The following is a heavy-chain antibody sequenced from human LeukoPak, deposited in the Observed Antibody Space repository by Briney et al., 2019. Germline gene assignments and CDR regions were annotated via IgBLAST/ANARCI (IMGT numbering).Heavy chain of an antibody. CDR2: INPSSGGI. CDR3: ARDSFAGYSSSWHFDN. Sequence: ASVKVSCKASGYTFTGHYMHWVRQAPGQGLEWMGWINPSSGGIKYAQNFQGRVAMTRDTSISTAYMELSRLTSDDKAVYYCARDSFAGYSSSWHFDNWGQGSLVTVSS. V-gene: IGHV1-2*02. D-gene: IGHD6-13*01. J-gene: IGHJ4*02. CDR1: GYTFTGHY.